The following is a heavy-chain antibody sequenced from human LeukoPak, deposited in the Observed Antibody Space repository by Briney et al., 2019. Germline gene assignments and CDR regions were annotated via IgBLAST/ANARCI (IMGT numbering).Heavy chain of an antibody. J-gene: IGHJ4*02. V-gene: IGHV3-23*01. Sequence: RSGGSLRLSCAASGFTFSDYAMSWVRQAPGKGLECVSVISGSGGSTYYADSAKGRFTISRDNSKNTLYLQPNSLRAEDTAVYYCAKDRFFAYWGPGTLVTVSS. CDR3: AKDRFFAY. CDR1: GFTFSDYA. CDR2: ISGSGGST.